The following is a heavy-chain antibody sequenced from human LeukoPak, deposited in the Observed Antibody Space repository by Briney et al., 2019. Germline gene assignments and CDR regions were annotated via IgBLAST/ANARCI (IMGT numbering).Heavy chain of an antibody. V-gene: IGHV4-30-4*01. CDR1: GGSISSGGYY. CDR3: ARPNSDRSGYYGMDV. Sequence: SETLSLTCTVSGGSISSGGYYWSWIRQPPGKGLEWIGYIYYSGSTYYNPSLKSRVTISVDTSKNQSSLKLSSVTAADTAVYYCARPNSDRSGYYGMDVWGQGTTVTVSS. J-gene: IGHJ6*02. CDR2: IYYSGST. D-gene: IGHD3-22*01.